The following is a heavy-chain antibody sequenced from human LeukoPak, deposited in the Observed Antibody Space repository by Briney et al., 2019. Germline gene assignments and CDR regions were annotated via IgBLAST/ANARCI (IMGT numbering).Heavy chain of an antibody. CDR2: ISWNSGSI. Sequence: PGRSLRLSCAASGFTFDDYAMHWVRQAPGKGLEWVSGISWNSGSIGYADSVKGRFTISRDNAKNSLYLQMSSLRAEDTAVYYCATDRGWRTSGYYLYYFEYWGQGTLVTFSS. CDR3: ATDRGWRTSGYYLYYFEY. D-gene: IGHD3-3*01. CDR1: GFTFDDYA. J-gene: IGHJ4*02. V-gene: IGHV3-9*01.